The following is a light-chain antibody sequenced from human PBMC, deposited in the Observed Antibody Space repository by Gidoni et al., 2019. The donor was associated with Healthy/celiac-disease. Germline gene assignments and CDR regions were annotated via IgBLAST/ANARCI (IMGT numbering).Light chain of an antibody. CDR2: KAS. CDR1: QSISSW. Sequence: DIPMTQYPSTLSASVGDRVTITCRASQSISSWLAWYQQKPGKAPKLLIYKASSLESGVPSRFSGSGSGTEFTLTISSLQPDDFATYYCQQYNSYPLTFGGGTKVEIK. V-gene: IGKV1-5*03. J-gene: IGKJ4*01. CDR3: QQYNSYPLT.